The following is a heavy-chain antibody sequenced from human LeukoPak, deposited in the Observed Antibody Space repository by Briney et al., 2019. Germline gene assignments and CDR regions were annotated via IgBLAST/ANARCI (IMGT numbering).Heavy chain of an antibody. Sequence: ASVKVSCKASGYTFTIYGISWVRQAPGQGLEWMGWISTYNGNANYAQKLQGRVTMTTDTSTSTAYMELRSLRSDDTAVYYCARAGLPFYYYYMDVWGKGTTVTVSS. CDR2: ISTYNGNA. CDR1: GYTFTIYG. V-gene: IGHV1-18*01. CDR3: ARAGLPFYYYYMDV. J-gene: IGHJ6*03. D-gene: IGHD3/OR15-3a*01.